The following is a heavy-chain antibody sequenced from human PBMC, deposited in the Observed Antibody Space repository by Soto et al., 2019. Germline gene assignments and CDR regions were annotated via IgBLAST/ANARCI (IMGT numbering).Heavy chain of an antibody. J-gene: IGHJ4*02. CDR1: GYVFTSFA. V-gene: IGHV1-3*04. Sequence: ASVKVSCKTSGYVFTSFAIHWMRQAPGQGSEWMGWINTGNGDSKYSEKFQDRVTITRDTSATTAYMELSSLRSEDTDVYYCARSKTIVMPGFDHWGQGTLVTVSS. D-gene: IGHD2-21*01. CDR3: ARSKTIVMPGFDH. CDR2: INTGNGDS.